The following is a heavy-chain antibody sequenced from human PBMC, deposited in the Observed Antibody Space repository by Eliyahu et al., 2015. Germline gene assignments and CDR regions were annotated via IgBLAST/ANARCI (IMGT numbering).Heavy chain of an antibody. J-gene: IGHJ3*02. CDR1: GGSISSYY. Sequence: QVQLQESGPGLVKPSETLSLTXTVSGGSISSYYWSWXRQPPGKGLEWIGYIYYSGTTNNSPSLKSRVTISVDASKNEVSLNLNSVTAADTAVYYCARQGGWRAAFGIWGQGTMVTVSS. D-gene: IGHD5-12*01. CDR3: ARQGGWRAAFGI. CDR2: IYYSGTT. V-gene: IGHV4-59*08.